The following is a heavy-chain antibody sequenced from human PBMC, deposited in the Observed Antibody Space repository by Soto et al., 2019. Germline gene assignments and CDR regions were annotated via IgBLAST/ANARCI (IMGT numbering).Heavy chain of an antibody. J-gene: IGHJ6*02. CDR1: GDSINSGDYY. Sequence: QVQLQESGPRLVKPLQTLSLTCTVSGDSINSGDYYWSWIRQPPGRGLEWVGYSFYSGITDYNPSLKSRMPISMDPSKNQFSLRLNSVTAADTAVYFCARWSGVGVAGMDVWGQGTTVSVSS. D-gene: IGHD3-10*01. V-gene: IGHV4-30-4*01. CDR3: ARWSGVGVAGMDV. CDR2: SFYSGIT.